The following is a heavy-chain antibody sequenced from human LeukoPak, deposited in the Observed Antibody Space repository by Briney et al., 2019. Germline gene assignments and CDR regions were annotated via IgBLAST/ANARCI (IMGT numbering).Heavy chain of an antibody. J-gene: IGHJ4*02. CDR3: ARDRTTLLFDY. Sequence: SVNVSCKASGGTFSSYTISWVRQAPGQGLEWMGRIIPILGIANYAQKFQGRVTITADKSTSTAYMELSSLRSEDTAVYYCARDRTTLLFDYWGQGTLVTVSS. CDR2: IIPILGIA. D-gene: IGHD4-17*01. V-gene: IGHV1-69*04. CDR1: GGTFSSYT.